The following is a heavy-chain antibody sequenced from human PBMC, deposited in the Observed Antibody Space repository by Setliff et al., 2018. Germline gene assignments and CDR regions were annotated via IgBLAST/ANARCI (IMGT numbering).Heavy chain of an antibody. J-gene: IGHJ3*02. V-gene: IGHV3-21*01. CDR1: GFSFSSYS. D-gene: IGHD6-13*01. CDR3: ARERSGYSSNWYTLDAFDI. CDR2: ISSSSVYI. Sequence: KPGGSLRLSCAASGFSFSSYSMNWVRQAPGKGLEWVSFISSSSVYIKYADSVKGRFTISRDNAKNTLFLQMKSLRAEDTAVYYCARERSGYSSNWYTLDAFDIWGQGTMVTVSS.